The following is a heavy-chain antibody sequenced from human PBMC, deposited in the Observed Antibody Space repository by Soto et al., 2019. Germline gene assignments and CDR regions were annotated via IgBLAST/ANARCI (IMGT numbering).Heavy chain of an antibody. CDR3: ARSDKGITGTTDFDY. V-gene: IGHV1-69*01. CDR1: GGTFSSYA. Sequence: QVQLVQSGAEVKKPGSSVKVSCKASGGTFSSYAISWVRQAPGQGLEWMGGIIPIFGTANYAKKFQGRVTITADESTSTAYMELSSLRSEDTAGYYCARSDKGITGTTDFDYWGQGTLVTVSS. D-gene: IGHD1-20*01. J-gene: IGHJ4*02. CDR2: IIPIFGTA.